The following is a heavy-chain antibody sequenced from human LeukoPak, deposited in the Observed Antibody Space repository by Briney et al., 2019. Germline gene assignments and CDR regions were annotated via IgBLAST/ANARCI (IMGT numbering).Heavy chain of an antibody. CDR1: GRSFSGYY. CDR3: ARSRRVTAYYFDY. J-gene: IGHJ4*02. V-gene: IGHV4-34*01. CDR2: INHSGST. D-gene: IGHD2-21*02. Sequence: PSETLSLTCAVYGRSFSGYYWSWIRQPPGKGLEWIGEINHSGSTNYNPSLKSRVTISVDTSKNQFSLKLSSVTAADTAVYYCARSRRVTAYYFDYWGQGALVTVSS.